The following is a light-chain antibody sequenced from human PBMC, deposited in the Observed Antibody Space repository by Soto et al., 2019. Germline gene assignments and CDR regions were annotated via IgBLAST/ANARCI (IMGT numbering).Light chain of an antibody. Sequence: EIVMTQSPATLSVSPGERATLSCRASQSVSSFLVWHQQKPGQPPRLLIYGASTRATGIPARFSGSGSGTEFTLTISSLQSEDFAVYYCQQYDRWPVTFGGGTKVEIK. CDR3: QQYDRWPVT. V-gene: IGKV3-15*01. CDR1: QSVSSF. CDR2: GAS. J-gene: IGKJ4*01.